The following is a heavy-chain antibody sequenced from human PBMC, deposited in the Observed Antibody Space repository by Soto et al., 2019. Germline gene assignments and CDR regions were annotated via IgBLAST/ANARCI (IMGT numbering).Heavy chain of an antibody. CDR1: GGSINTFY. D-gene: IGHD5-12*01. Sequence: SETLSLTCTVSGGSINTFYWSWVRQPAEKGLEWIGRIFSSGSTSFNPSLESRVAMSVDTSKNHFSLNLSSVTAADMAVYYCAREGSYSAYNFAHGIQLWSFDFWGQGALVTV. CDR2: IFSSGST. V-gene: IGHV4-4*07. CDR3: AREGSYSAYNFAHGIQLWSFDF. J-gene: IGHJ4*02.